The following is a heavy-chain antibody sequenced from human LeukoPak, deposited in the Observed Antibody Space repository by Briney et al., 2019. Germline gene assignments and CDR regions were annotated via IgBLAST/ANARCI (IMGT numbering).Heavy chain of an antibody. V-gene: IGHV1-69*13. D-gene: IGHD2-2*01. J-gene: IGHJ4*02. CDR2: IIPIFGTA. CDR3: AAVAATNQPV. CDR1: GGTFSSYA. Sequence: ASVKVSCKASGGTFSSYAISWVRQAPGQGLEWMGGIIPIFGTANYAQKFQGRVTITADESTSTAYMELSSLRSEDTAVYYCAAVAATNQPVWGQGTLVTVSS.